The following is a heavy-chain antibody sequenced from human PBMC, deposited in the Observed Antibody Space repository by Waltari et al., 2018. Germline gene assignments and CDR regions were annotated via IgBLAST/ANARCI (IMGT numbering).Heavy chain of an antibody. Sequence: EVQLVESGGGLVKPGGSLRLSCAASGFTFSSYSMNWVRQAPGKGLEWVSSISSSSIYIYYAESVKGRFTISRDNAKNSLYLQMNSLRAEDTAVYYCARVRSSWYNDAFDIWGQGTMVTVSS. V-gene: IGHV3-21*01. D-gene: IGHD6-13*01. CDR2: ISSSSIYI. CDR3: ARVRSSWYNDAFDI. CDR1: GFTFSSYS. J-gene: IGHJ3*02.